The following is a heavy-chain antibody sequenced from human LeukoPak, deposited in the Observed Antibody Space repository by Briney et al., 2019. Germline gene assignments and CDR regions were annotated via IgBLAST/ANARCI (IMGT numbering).Heavy chain of an antibody. CDR2: INTNSGGT. CDR3: ARDLYGGTSATFDY. V-gene: IGHV1-2*02. J-gene: IGHJ4*02. Sequence: GASVKVSCKASGYTFTGYYMHWVRQAPGQGLEWMGWINTNSGGTYYAQKFQGRVTMTSDTSISTAYMELSRLRSDNTAVYYCARDLYGGTSATFDYWGQGTLVTVSS. CDR1: GYTFTGYY. D-gene: IGHD4-23*01.